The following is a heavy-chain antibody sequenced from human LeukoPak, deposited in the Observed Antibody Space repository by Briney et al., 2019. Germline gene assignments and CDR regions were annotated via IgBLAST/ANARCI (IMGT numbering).Heavy chain of an antibody. D-gene: IGHD6-19*01. CDR3: ARHGSGWYMNDY. Sequence: GGSLRLSCVASGFTFSDYNMNWVRQAPGKGLEWVSSITTSSSYMYYADSVKGRFTISRDNAKNSLYLHMNSLRAEDTAVYYCARHGSGWYMNDYWRQGTLVTVSS. V-gene: IGHV3-21*01. J-gene: IGHJ4*02. CDR2: ITTSSSYM. CDR1: GFTFSDYN.